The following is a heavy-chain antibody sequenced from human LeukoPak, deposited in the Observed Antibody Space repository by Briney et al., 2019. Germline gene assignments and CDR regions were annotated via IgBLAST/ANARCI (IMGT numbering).Heavy chain of an antibody. J-gene: IGHJ4*02. D-gene: IGHD1-1*01. CDR1: GGSISPYY. V-gene: IGHV4-59*08. Sequence: PSETLSLTCTVSGGSISPYYWSWLRQPPAKGLQWIGHISFSGSTLYKPSLQSRVTISLDTSKNQFFLRLSSVTAADTAVYYCARHQGGTTYDNWGQRTLVTVSS. CDR3: ARHQGGTTYDN. CDR2: ISFSGST.